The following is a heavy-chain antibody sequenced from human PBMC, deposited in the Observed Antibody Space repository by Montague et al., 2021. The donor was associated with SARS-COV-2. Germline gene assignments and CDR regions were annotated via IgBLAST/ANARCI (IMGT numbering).Heavy chain of an antibody. CDR2: IDWDEDQ. D-gene: IGHD4-17*01. Sequence: PALVKPTQTLTLTCTFSGSSLNTSGMCVSWIRQPPGKALEWPALIDWDEDQYYSTSLKTRLTISKDTSKNQVVLTMTNMDPIDTATYYCARSYGDYRDSYFDXWGQGTLVTVSS. V-gene: IGHV2-70*01. CDR1: GSSLNTSGMC. J-gene: IGHJ4*02. CDR3: ARSYGDYRDSYFDX.